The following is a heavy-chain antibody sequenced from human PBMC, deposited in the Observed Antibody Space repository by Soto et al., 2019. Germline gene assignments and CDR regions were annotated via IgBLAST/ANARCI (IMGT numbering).Heavy chain of an antibody. Sequence: GGSLRLSCAASGFTFSSYGMHWVRQAPGKGLEWVAVIWYDGSNKYYADSVKGRFTISRDNSKNTLYLQMNSLRAEDTAVYYCARDNLVVAPGDYSGQGTLVTVSS. D-gene: IGHD2-15*01. CDR2: IWYDGSNK. CDR1: GFTFSSYG. V-gene: IGHV3-33*01. CDR3: ARDNLVVAPGDY. J-gene: IGHJ4*02.